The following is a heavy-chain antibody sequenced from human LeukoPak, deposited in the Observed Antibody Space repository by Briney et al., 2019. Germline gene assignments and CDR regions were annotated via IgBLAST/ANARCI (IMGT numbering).Heavy chain of an antibody. CDR2: ISRTGNYI. CDR1: GFTFSRYN. Sequence: GGSLRLPCAASGFTFSRYNMNWVRQAPGKGLEWVSSISRTGNYIYYADSVKGRFTISRDNAQNSLFLQMNSLRVEDTAVYYCARVLETDCSGGSCYSGLDYWGQGTLVTVSS. V-gene: IGHV3-21*01. D-gene: IGHD2-15*01. J-gene: IGHJ4*02. CDR3: ARVLETDCSGGSCYSGLDY.